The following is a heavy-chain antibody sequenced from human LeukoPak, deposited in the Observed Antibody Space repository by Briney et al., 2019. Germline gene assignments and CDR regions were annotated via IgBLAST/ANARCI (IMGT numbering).Heavy chain of an antibody. V-gene: IGHV6-1*01. J-gene: IGHJ3*02. D-gene: IGHD3-10*01. Sequence: SQTLSLTCAISGDSVSSNSAAWNWIRQSPSRGLEWLGRTYYRSKWYNDYAVSVKSRITINPDTSKNQFSLQLNSVTPEDTAVYYCASSRFGEPYRPHKAAFDIWGLGTMVTVSS. CDR3: ASSRFGEPYRPHKAAFDI. CDR1: GDSVSSNSAA. CDR2: TYYRSKWYN.